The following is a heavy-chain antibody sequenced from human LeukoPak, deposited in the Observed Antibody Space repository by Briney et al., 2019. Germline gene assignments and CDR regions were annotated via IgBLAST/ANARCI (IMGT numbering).Heavy chain of an antibody. V-gene: IGHV3-49*04. CDR2: IRSKAYGGTT. D-gene: IGHD3-22*01. CDR3: TRSSSYYYDSSGYSH. Sequence: GGSLRLSCTASGVTFGDYAMSWVRQAPGKGLEWVGFIRSKAYGGTTEYAASVKGRFTISRDDSKSIAYLQMNSLKTEDTAVYYCTRSSSYYYDSSGYSHWGQGTLVTVSS. J-gene: IGHJ4*02. CDR1: GVTFGDYA.